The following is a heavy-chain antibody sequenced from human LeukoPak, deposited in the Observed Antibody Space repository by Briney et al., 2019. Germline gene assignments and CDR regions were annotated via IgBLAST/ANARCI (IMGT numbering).Heavy chain of an antibody. CDR3: ARVDYFRAFDI. CDR2: IHYSGSA. Sequence: SETLSLTCAIYGGSFSGYYWSWIRQPPGKGLEWIGYIHYSGSAYSNPSLESRVTISLGTSRDQFSLTLSSVTAADTAVYYCARVDYFRAFDIWGQGTMVTVSP. CDR1: GGSFSGYY. D-gene: IGHD4/OR15-4a*01. J-gene: IGHJ3*02. V-gene: IGHV4-59*01.